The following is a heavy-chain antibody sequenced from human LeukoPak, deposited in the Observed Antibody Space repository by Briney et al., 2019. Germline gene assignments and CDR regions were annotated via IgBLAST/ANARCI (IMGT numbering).Heavy chain of an antibody. CDR1: GFTFSSYS. V-gene: IGHV3-21*04. D-gene: IGHD5-24*01. CDR3: AKDPTKMGMVDY. Sequence: PGGSLRLSCAASGFTFSSYSMNWVRQAPGKGLEWVSSISSSSSYIYYADSVKGRFTISRDNSKNTLYLQMNSLRAEDTAVYYCAKDPTKMGMVDYWGQGTLVTVSS. CDR2: ISSSSSYI. J-gene: IGHJ4*02.